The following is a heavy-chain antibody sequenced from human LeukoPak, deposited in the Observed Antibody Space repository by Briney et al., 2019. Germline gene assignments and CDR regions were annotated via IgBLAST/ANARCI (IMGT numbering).Heavy chain of an antibody. J-gene: IGHJ4*02. D-gene: IGHD6-19*01. CDR1: GGSISSSSYY. V-gene: IGHV4-39*01. CDR3: ARLVAGYYFDY. CDR2: IYYSGST. Sequence: KPSETLSLTCTVSGGSISSSSYYWDWIRQPPGKGLEWIGSIYYSGSTYYNPSLKSRVTISVDTSKNRFSLKLSSVTAADTAVYYCARLVAGYYFDYWGQGTLVTVSS.